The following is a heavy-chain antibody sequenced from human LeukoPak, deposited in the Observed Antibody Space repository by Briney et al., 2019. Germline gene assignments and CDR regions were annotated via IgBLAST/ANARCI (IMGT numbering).Heavy chain of an antibody. V-gene: IGHV1-46*01. D-gene: IGHD5-24*01. J-gene: IGHJ6*02. CDR1: GYTFTSYY. CDR2: INPSGGST. CDR3: ARRDGYNYHYYGMDV. Sequence: GASVEVSCKASGYTFTSYYMHWVRQAPGQGLEWMGIINPSGGSTSYAQKFQGRVTMTRDTSTSTVYMELSSLRSEDTAVYYCARRDGYNYHYYGMDVWGQGTTVTVSS.